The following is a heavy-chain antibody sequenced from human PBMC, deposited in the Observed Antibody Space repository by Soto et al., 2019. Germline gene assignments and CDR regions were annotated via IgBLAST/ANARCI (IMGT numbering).Heavy chain of an antibody. CDR3: ARGIEGWYQGRYYYGMDV. V-gene: IGHV4-61*01. CDR2: IYYSGST. Sequence: QVQLQESGPGLVKPSETLSLTCTVSGGSVSSGSYYWSWIRQPPGKGLEWIGYIYYSGSTNYNPYLKSRVTISVDTSKNQFSLKLSSVTAADKAVYYCARGIEGWYQGRYYYGMDVWGQGTTVTVSS. D-gene: IGHD6-19*01. CDR1: GGSVSSGSYY. J-gene: IGHJ6*02.